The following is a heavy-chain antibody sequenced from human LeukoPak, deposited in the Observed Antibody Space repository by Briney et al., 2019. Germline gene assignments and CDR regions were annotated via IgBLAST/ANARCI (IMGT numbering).Heavy chain of an antibody. CDR3: ARAVSSSADY. D-gene: IGHD6-6*01. CDR2: IYHSGST. CDR1: GGSISSGGYY. Sequence: SQTLSLTCTVSGGSISSGGYYWSWIRQPPGKGLEWIGYIYHSGSTYYNPSLKSRVTISVDRSKNQFSLKLSSVTAADTAVYYCARAVSSSADYWGQGTLVTVSS. V-gene: IGHV4-30-2*01. J-gene: IGHJ4*02.